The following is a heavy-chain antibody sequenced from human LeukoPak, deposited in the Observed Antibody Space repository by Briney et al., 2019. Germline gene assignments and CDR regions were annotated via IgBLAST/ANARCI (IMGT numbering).Heavy chain of an antibody. Sequence: SVKVSCKASGGTFSSYTISWVRQAPGQGLEWMGRIIPILGIANYAQKFQGRVTITADKSTSTAYMELSSLRSEDTAVYYCAGRYCSSTSCYNPPMDVWGKGTTVTVSS. CDR1: GGTFSSYT. CDR2: IIPILGIA. J-gene: IGHJ6*03. V-gene: IGHV1-69*02. CDR3: AGRYCSSTSCYNPPMDV. D-gene: IGHD2-2*02.